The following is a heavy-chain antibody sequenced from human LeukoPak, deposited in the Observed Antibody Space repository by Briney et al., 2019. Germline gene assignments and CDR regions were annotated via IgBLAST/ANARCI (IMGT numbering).Heavy chain of an antibody. CDR3: ATGLWFGKYLDV. Sequence: SEALSLTCTVSGGSISSSSYYWGWIRQPPGKGLEWIGTIRHSGTTYYNPSLKSRVTISIDPSKNQFSLKLTSVTAADTAVYYCATGLWFGKYLDVWGKGTTVTISS. CDR1: GGSISSSSYY. J-gene: IGHJ6*04. V-gene: IGHV4-39*07. D-gene: IGHD3-10*01. CDR2: IRHSGTT.